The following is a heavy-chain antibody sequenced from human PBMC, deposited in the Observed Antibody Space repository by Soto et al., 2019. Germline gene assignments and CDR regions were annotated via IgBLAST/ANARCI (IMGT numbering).Heavy chain of an antibody. CDR2: ISGSGGSE. CDR3: AKGAKQMITDYYAMDV. V-gene: IGHV3-23*01. Sequence: GGSLRLSCAVSGFTFTSYAMTWVRQAPGKGLEWVSAISGSGGSEFYADSVKGRFTISRDNSKNTLYLQMKSLRAEDTALYYCAKGAKQMITDYYAMDVWGQGTTVTVSS. D-gene: IGHD3-16*01. CDR1: GFTFTSYA. J-gene: IGHJ6*02.